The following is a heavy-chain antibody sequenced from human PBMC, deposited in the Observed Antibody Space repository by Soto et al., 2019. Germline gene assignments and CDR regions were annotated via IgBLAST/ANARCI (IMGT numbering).Heavy chain of an antibody. V-gene: IGHV4-30-4*01. CDR3: ATMGTPATGLYFFDY. D-gene: IGHD2-15*01. Sequence: QVQLQESGPGLVKPSQTLSLTCTVSGGSISSGNYYWSWIRQPPGKGLEWIGFISYSGSTYYSTSLKSRVTISVDTSKSQFSLNLSFVTAADTSGYYCATMGTPATGLYFFDYWGQGSLVTVSP. CDR1: GGSISSGNYY. J-gene: IGHJ4*02. CDR2: ISYSGST.